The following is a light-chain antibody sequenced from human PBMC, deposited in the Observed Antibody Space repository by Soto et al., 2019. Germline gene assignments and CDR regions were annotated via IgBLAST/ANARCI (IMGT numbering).Light chain of an antibody. V-gene: IGLV2-23*01. J-gene: IGLJ1*01. CDR2: EGS. CDR1: SSDVGSGSHNL. Sequence: SALTQLGSVSGSPGQSITISCTGTSSDVGSGSHNLVSWYQQRPGKVPKLMFYEGSKRPSGVSNRFSGSKSGYTASLTISGLQAEDEADYFCCSAAGSFTYVFGTGTKVTV. CDR3: CSAAGSFTYV.